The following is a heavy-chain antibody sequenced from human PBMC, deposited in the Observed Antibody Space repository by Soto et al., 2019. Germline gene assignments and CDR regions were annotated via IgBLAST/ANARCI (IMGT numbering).Heavy chain of an antibody. CDR2: VHYSGST. D-gene: IGHD1-26*01. CDR1: GGSISSSNSY. J-gene: IGHJ4*02. Sequence: PXGTLSLTCTVSGGSISSSNSYWGWIRQPPGKGLEWVAYVHYSGSTNYNPSLGSRVTISVDKSKNQFSLKMTSVTGADTAVYYCARGRSHEWELLVQYFDYWGQGTLVTVSS. CDR3: ARGRSHEWELLVQYFDY. V-gene: IGHV4-61*05.